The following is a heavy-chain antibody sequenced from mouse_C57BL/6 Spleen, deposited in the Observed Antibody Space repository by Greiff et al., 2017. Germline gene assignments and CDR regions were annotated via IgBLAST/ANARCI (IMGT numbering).Heavy chain of an antibody. J-gene: IGHJ3*01. V-gene: IGHV5-17*01. CDR2: ISSGSSTI. Sequence: EVQLVESGGGLVKPGGSLKLSCAASGFTFSDYGMHWVRQAPEKGLEWVAYISSGSSTIYYADTVKGRCTISSDTAKNTLFLQMTSLRSEDTAMYYCATERSFAYWGQGTLVTVSA. CDR3: ATERSFAY. CDR1: GFTFSDYG.